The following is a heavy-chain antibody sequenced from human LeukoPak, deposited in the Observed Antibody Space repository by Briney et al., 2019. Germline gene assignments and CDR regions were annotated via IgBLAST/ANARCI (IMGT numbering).Heavy chain of an antibody. CDR3: AKDRGYSNYFDY. J-gene: IGHJ4*02. Sequence: GGSLRLSCAASGFTFDDYAMHWVRQAPGKGLEWVPGISWNSGSIGYADSVKGRFTISRDNAKNSLYLQMNSLRAEDTALYYCAKDRGYSNYFDYWGQGTLVTVSS. D-gene: IGHD4-11*01. V-gene: IGHV3-9*01. CDR2: ISWNSGSI. CDR1: GFTFDDYA.